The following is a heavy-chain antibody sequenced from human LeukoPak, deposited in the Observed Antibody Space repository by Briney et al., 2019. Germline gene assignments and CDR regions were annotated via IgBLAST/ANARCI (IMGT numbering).Heavy chain of an antibody. D-gene: IGHD1-26*01. J-gene: IGHJ4*02. CDR3: VRDNRSYNFDC. CDR2: IKSDGSST. V-gene: IGHV3-74*01. CDR1: GFTFSRYW. Sequence: GGSLRLSCAASGFTFSRYWMHWVRRAPGKGLVWVSCIKSDGSSTSIADSAKGRFTISRDNAKNTVYLQMNSLGAEDTAVYYCVRDNRSYNFDCWGQGTLVTVSS.